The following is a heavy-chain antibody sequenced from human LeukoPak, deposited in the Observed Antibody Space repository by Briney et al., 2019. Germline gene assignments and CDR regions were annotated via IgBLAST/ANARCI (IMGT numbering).Heavy chain of an antibody. D-gene: IGHD1-26*01. J-gene: IGHJ4*02. V-gene: IGHV1-18*01. Sequence: ASVKVSCKASGYTFTSYGISWVRQAPGQGLEWMGWISVYNGNTNYAQKLQGRVTMTTDTSTSTAYMELRSLRSDDTAVYYCARDRTPLGSRGIVGATGYWGQGTLVTVSS. CDR1: GYTFTSYG. CDR2: ISVYNGNT. CDR3: ARDRTPLGSRGIVGATGY.